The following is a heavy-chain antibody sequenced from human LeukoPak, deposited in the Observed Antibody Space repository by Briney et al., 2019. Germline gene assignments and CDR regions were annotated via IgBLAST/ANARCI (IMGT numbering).Heavy chain of an antibody. Sequence: GASVKVSCKASGGTFSSYAISWVRQAPGQGLEWMGRIIPILGIANYAQKFQGRVTITADKSTSTAYMELSSLRSEDTAVYYCARPGYSSVMLGSYYYYGMDVWGQGTTVTVSS. V-gene: IGHV1-69*04. D-gene: IGHD6-19*01. CDR2: IIPILGIA. J-gene: IGHJ6*02. CDR3: ARPGYSSVMLGSYYYYGMDV. CDR1: GGTFSSYA.